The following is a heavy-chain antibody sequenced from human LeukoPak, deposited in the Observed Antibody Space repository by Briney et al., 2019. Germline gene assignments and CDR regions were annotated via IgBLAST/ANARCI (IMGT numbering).Heavy chain of an antibody. CDR3: ARIYDYYYYMDV. CDR1: GGSFSGYY. Sequence: SETLSLTCAVYGGSFSGYYWSWIRQPPGKGLEWIGEINHSGSTNYNPSLKSRVTISVDTSKNQFSLKLSSVTAADTPVYYCARIYDYYYYMDVWGKETTVTVSS. D-gene: IGHD2/OR15-2a*01. J-gene: IGHJ6*03. CDR2: INHSGST. V-gene: IGHV4-34*01.